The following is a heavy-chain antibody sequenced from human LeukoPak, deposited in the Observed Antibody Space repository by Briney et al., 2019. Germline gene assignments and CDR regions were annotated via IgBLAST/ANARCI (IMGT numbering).Heavy chain of an antibody. CDR3: ARLRRNSDRSDFFHYYDH. CDR2: VNTVSSYI. D-gene: IGHD3-22*01. J-gene: IGHJ4*02. Sequence: GGSLRLPCSASGFTFSDYSMNWVRQAPGKGLEWVASVNTVSSYIYYADSMRGRFTISRDNAKNSLFLQMNSLRAEDTAVHYCARLRRNSDRSDFFHYYDHWGQGALVTVSS. V-gene: IGHV3-21*01. CDR1: GFTFSDYS.